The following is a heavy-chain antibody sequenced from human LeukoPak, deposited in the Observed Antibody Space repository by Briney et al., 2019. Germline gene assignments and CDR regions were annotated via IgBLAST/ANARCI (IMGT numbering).Heavy chain of an antibody. Sequence: GASVKVSCKASGYTFTSYGISWVRQAPGQGLEWMGWISAYNGNTNYAQKLQGRVTMTTDTSTSTAYMELRSLRSDDTAVYYCARSGGTMVRGVIIKGYFDYWGQGTLSPSPQ. J-gene: IGHJ4*02. CDR1: GYTFTSYG. CDR2: ISAYNGNT. CDR3: ARSGGTMVRGVIIKGYFDY. D-gene: IGHD3-10*01. V-gene: IGHV1-18*01.